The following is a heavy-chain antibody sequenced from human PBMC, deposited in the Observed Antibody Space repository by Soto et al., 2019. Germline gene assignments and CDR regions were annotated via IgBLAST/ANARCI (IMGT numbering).Heavy chain of an antibody. V-gene: IGHV4-31*11. CDR2: IYYSGST. Sequence: PSETLSLTCVVSGGSISSGGYYWSWIRQHPGKGLEWIGYIYYSGSTYYNPSLKSRVTISVDTSKNQFSLKLSSVTAADTAVYYCARSSTSANYFDYWGQGTLVTVSS. J-gene: IGHJ4*02. CDR1: GGSISSGGYY. CDR3: ARSSTSANYFDY. D-gene: IGHD2-2*01.